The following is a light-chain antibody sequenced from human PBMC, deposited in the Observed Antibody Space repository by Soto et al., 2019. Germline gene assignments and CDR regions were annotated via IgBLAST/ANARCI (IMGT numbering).Light chain of an antibody. J-gene: IGKJ4*01. CDR3: QQYNGYPLN. CDR1: QTLRTW. Sequence: DIQMTQSPSTLSASVGDRVTITCRASQTLRTWLAWYQQKPGKAPKLLIYDVSILQRGVPTRFRGSGCGTEFTLTISSLQPDDFATYYCQQYNGYPLNFGGGTKVECK. CDR2: DVS. V-gene: IGKV1-5*01.